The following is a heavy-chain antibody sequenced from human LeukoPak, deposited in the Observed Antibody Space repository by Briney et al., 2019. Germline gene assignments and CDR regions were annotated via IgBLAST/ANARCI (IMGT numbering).Heavy chain of an antibody. Sequence: TGGSLRLSCAASGFTFSSYWMSWVRQAPGKGLEWVAKIKQDGSEKYYVDSVKGRLTISRDNAKNSLYLQMNSLRAEDTAVYYCARGWGKYSYGHREFDYWGQGTLVTVSS. D-gene: IGHD5-18*01. V-gene: IGHV3-7*01. CDR1: GFTFSSYW. CDR3: ARGWGKYSYGHREFDY. J-gene: IGHJ4*02. CDR2: IKQDGSEK.